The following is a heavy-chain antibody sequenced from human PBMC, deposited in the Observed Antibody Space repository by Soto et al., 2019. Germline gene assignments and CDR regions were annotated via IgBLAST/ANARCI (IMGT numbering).Heavy chain of an antibody. CDR3: AKDGSHYYDSSGYYYADY. V-gene: IGHV4-31*03. J-gene: IGHJ4*02. CDR1: GGSISSGGYY. D-gene: IGHD3-22*01. CDR2: IYYSGST. Sequence: SETLSLTCTVSGGSISSGGYYWSWIRQHPGKGLEWIGYIYYSGSTYYNPSLKSRVTISVDTSKNQFSLKLSSVTAADTAVYYCAKDGSHYYDSSGYYYADYWGQGTLVTVSS.